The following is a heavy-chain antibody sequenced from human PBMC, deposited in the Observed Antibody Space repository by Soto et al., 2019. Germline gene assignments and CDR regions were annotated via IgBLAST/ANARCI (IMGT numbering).Heavy chain of an antibody. V-gene: IGHV4-4*02. CDR2: VFHTGNT. Sequence: LSLTFAVSGDSISSSVWWTWVRHPPGKGLEWIGEVFHTGNTNYNPSLKSRVTMSVDKSTNEFSLKVTSVTAAHTAVYYCARKAGVRSDYWGQDGLVTASS. D-gene: IGHD3-10*01. CDR1: GDSISSSVW. J-gene: IGHJ4*02. CDR3: ARKAGVRSDY.